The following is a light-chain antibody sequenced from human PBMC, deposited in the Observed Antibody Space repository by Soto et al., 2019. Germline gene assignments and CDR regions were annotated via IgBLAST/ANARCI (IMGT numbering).Light chain of an antibody. CDR3: MQALQSLT. CDR2: FGS. V-gene: IGKV2-28*01. CDR1: QSLLYNNTYNY. J-gene: IGKJ5*01. Sequence: DIVMTQIPFSLPVTPGEPASISCRSSQSLLYNNTYNYLDWYVQKPGQSPQLLIYFGSNRAPGVPDRFSGSGSGTDFTLKINRVEAEDVGTYYCMQALQSLTFGQGTRLEIK.